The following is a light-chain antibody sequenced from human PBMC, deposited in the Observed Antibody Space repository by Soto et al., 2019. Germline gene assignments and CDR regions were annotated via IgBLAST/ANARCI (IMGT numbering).Light chain of an antibody. Sequence: EIVLTQSPATLSLSPGERATLSFRASQSVSSYLAWYQQKAGQAPRLLIYDASNRATGIPARFSGSGSGTDFTLTISSLEPEDFAVYYCQQRSNWPLTFGGGTQVEIK. CDR1: QSVSSY. CDR2: DAS. CDR3: QQRSNWPLT. V-gene: IGKV3-11*01. J-gene: IGKJ4*01.